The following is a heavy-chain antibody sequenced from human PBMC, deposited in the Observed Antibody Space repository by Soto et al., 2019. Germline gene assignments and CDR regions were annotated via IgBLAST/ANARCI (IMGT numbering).Heavy chain of an antibody. D-gene: IGHD6-19*01. CDR3: TTSPSVGV. V-gene: IGHV3-53*01. J-gene: IGHJ6*02. CDR1: GFTVGNNY. CDR2: MYSGGGT. Sequence: VHLVESGGGLIQPGGSLRLSCAASGFTVGNNYMNWVRQAPGKGLEWVSLMYSGGGTYYADSVKGRFTMSRDSSKNTLYVQVISLRAEDTAMYYCTTSPSVGVWGQGTTVTVSS.